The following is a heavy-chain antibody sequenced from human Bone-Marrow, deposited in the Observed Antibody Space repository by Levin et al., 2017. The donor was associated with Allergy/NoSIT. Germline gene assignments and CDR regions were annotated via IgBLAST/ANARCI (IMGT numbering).Heavy chain of an antibody. CDR1: GFTFSTYA. J-gene: IGHJ4*02. Sequence: GESLKISCTAPGFTFSTYAMSWVRQAPGKGLEWVSSISGGGGRTDYADSVKGRFTISRDNSKNTLYLQMNSLRVEDTAVYYCAKGMELWEIIAVGTPFDYWGQGTLVTVSS. CDR3: AKGMELWEIIAVGTPFDY. D-gene: IGHD6-19*01. CDR2: ISGGGGRT. V-gene: IGHV3-23*01.